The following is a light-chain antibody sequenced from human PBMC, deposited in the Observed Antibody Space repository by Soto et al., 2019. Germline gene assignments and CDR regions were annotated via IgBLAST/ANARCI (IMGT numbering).Light chain of an antibody. Sequence: QSALTQPPSASGSPGQSVTISCTGSSSDVGGHNHVSWYQQHPGKAPKLMIYEVSKRPSGVPDCFSGSKSVNTASLTVSGLQAEDEADYYCSSYAGSMNLIFGGGTKLTVL. V-gene: IGLV2-8*01. CDR2: EVS. CDR3: SSYAGSMNLI. J-gene: IGLJ2*01. CDR1: SSDVGGHNH.